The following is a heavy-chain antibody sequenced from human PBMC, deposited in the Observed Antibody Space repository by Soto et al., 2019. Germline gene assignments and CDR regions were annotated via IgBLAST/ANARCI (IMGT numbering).Heavy chain of an antibody. Sequence: GGSLRLSCADTGFTFSSYSMKWVRQAPGKALEWVSYISSSSSTIYYADSVKGRFTISRDNTKNSLYLLMNSLRDEDTAVYYCARDPPLPYYDFWSGSINYGMDVWGQGSTVTVSS. J-gene: IGHJ6*02. CDR3: ARDPPLPYYDFWSGSINYGMDV. V-gene: IGHV3-48*02. CDR1: GFTFSSYS. CDR2: ISSSSSTI. D-gene: IGHD3-3*01.